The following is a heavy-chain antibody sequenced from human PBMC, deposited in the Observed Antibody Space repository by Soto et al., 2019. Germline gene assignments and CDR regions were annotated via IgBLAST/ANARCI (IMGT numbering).Heavy chain of an antibody. CDR3: ARGVGSGSYYNQYNWFDP. CDR1: GYTFTNYG. J-gene: IGHJ5*02. Sequence: ASVKVSCKASGYTFTNYGISWVRQAPGQGLEWMGWINVYNGNTKYAQKVQGRVTMTTDTSTSTAYMELRSLRSDDTAVYYCARGVGSGSYYNQYNWFDPWGQGNLVTVXX. D-gene: IGHD3-10*01. V-gene: IGHV1-18*01. CDR2: INVYNGNT.